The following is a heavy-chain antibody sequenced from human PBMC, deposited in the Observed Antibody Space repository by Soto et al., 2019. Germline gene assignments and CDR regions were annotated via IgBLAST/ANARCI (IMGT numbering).Heavy chain of an antibody. V-gene: IGHV4-59*06. CDR2: IYYSGST. Sequence: SETLSLTCTVSGGSISGHYWCWIRQPPGKGLEWIGYIYYSGSTYYNPSLKSRVTISVDTSKNQFSLKLSSVTAADTAVYYCARETTVTHVDYWGQGTLVTVSS. CDR1: GGSISGHY. D-gene: IGHD4-17*01. CDR3: ARETTVTHVDY. J-gene: IGHJ4*02.